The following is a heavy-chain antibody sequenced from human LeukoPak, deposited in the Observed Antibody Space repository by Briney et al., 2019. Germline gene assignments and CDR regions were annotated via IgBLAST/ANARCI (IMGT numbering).Heavy chain of an antibody. J-gene: IGHJ4*02. CDR2: IRSKAYGATT. V-gene: IGHV3-49*04. CDR3: TRVGPSGGLWGFLGY. Sequence: SGGSLRLSCTASGFTFGDYGMSWVRQAPGKVLEWVGFIRSKAYGATTEYAASVKGRFTISRDDSKNNAYLQMNGLKTEDTAVYYCTRVGPSGGLWGFLGYWGQGTLVTVSS. CDR1: GFTFGDYG. D-gene: IGHD6-19*01.